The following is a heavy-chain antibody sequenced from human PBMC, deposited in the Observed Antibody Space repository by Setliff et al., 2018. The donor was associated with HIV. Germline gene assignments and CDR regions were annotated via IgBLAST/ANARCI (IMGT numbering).Heavy chain of an antibody. CDR3: AKAGYYDSSGSAGDAFDI. CDR2: ISGSGGST. Sequence: GGSLRLSCAASGFTFSNYAMSWVRQAPGKGLEWVSAISGSGGSTYYADSVKGRFTISRDNSKNTLYLQMNSLRAEDTAVYYCAKAGYYDSSGSAGDAFDIWGQGTMVTVSS. D-gene: IGHD3-22*01. J-gene: IGHJ3*02. V-gene: IGHV3-23*01. CDR1: GFTFSNYA.